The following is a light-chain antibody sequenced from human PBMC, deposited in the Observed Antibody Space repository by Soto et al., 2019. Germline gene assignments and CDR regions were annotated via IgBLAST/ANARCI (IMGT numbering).Light chain of an antibody. J-gene: IGKJ1*01. Sequence: EIVMTQSPATLSVSPGERATLSCRASQSVSSNLAWYQQKPGQAPRLLIYGASTRATGIPARFSGSGSGTEFTLTISRLEPDDFATYYCQQYDSYSSGPFGQGTKVDIK. CDR3: QQYDSYSSGP. V-gene: IGKV3-15*01. CDR1: QSVSSN. CDR2: GAS.